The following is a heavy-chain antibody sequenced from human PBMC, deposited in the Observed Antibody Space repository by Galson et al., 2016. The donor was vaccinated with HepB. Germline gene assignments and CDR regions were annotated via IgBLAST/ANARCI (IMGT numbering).Heavy chain of an antibody. Sequence: SLRLSCAASGFNFDNYAVHWVRQVPGKGLVRVSRIEGDGNSPIYADSVKGRFTISRDNAENTLYLQMNRLRAEDTALYYCARDLSGPDHWGPGTQVTVSP. V-gene: IGHV3-74*01. J-gene: IGHJ4*02. CDR3: ARDLSGPDH. CDR1: GFNFDNYA. CDR2: IEGDGNSP.